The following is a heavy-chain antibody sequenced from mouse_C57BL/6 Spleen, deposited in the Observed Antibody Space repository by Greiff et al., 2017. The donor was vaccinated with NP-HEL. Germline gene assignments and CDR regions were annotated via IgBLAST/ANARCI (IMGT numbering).Heavy chain of an antibody. CDR1: GYTFTSYW. Sequence: VQLQQPGTELVKPGASVKLSCKASGYTFTSYWMHWVKQRPGQGLEWIGNINPGNGGTNYNEKFKSKATLTVDKSSSTAYMQLSSLTSEDSAVYYCARSPHYYGSSYLYFDYWGQGTTLTVSS. V-gene: IGHV1-53*01. CDR3: ARSPHYYGSSYLYFDY. D-gene: IGHD1-1*01. J-gene: IGHJ2*01. CDR2: INPGNGGT.